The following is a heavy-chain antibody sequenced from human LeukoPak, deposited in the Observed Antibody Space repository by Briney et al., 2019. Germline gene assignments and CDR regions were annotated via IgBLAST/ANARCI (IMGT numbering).Heavy chain of an antibody. D-gene: IGHD2-15*01. CDR1: GGSISSYY. CDR2: IYYSGST. CDR3: ARGYCSGGSCYAVDY. V-gene: IGHV4-59*01. Sequence: SETLSLTCTVPGGSISSYYRSWIRQPPGKGLEWIGYIYYSGSTNYNPSLKSRVTISVDTSKNQFSLKLSSVTAADTAVYYCARGYCSGGSCYAVDYWGQGTLVTVSS. J-gene: IGHJ4*02.